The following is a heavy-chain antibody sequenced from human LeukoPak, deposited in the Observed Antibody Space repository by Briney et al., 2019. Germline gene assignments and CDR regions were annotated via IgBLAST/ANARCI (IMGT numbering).Heavy chain of an antibody. J-gene: IGHJ4*02. V-gene: IGHV5-51*01. CDR3: ARRVEMATIFLFDY. CDR1: GYSFTSYW. CDR2: IYPGDSDT. Sequence: GESLRISCKGSGYSFTSYWIGWVRQMPGEGLEWMGIIYPGDSDTRYSPSFQGQVTISADKSISTAYLQWSSLKASDTAMYYCARRVEMATIFLFDYWGQGTLVTVSS. D-gene: IGHD5-24*01.